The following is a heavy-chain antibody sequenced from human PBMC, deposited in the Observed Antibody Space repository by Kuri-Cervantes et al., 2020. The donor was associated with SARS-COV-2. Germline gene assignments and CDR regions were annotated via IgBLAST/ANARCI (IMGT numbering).Heavy chain of an antibody. Sequence: SETLSLTCTVSGGSISSSNYYWGWIRQPPGKGLEWIGSIYYSGSSHYNPSLKSRVSISVDTSRNQFSLKVSSVTAADTAVYYCARGNGGRDAFDIWGQGTMVTVSS. D-gene: IGHD2-8*01. CDR3: ARGNGGRDAFDI. CDR2: IYYSGSS. J-gene: IGHJ3*02. V-gene: IGHV4-39*01. CDR1: GGSISSSNYY.